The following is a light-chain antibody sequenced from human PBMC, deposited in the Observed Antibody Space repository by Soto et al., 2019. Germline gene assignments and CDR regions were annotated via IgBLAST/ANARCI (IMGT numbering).Light chain of an antibody. V-gene: IGKV3-15*01. CDR2: GAS. CDR1: QSVSSN. Sequence: EIVMTQSPATLSVSPVERATLSCRASQSVSSNLAWYQQKPGQAPRLLIYGASTRATGIPARFSGSGSGTEFTLTISRLEPEDFAVYYCQQWGTFGPGTKVDIK. CDR3: QQWGT. J-gene: IGKJ3*01.